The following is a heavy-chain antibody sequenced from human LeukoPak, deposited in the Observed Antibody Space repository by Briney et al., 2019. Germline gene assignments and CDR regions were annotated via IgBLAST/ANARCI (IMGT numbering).Heavy chain of an antibody. J-gene: IGHJ6*02. CDR2: TYYRSKWYN. V-gene: IGHV6-1*01. CDR1: GDSVSSNSAA. CDR3: ARSDIDTAMVYYYYGMDV. Sequence: SQTLSLTCAISGDSVSSNSAAWNWIRQSPSRGLEWLGRTYYRSKWYNDYAVSVKSRITINPDTSKNQFSLQLNSVTPEDTAVYYCARSDIDTAMVYYYYGMDVWGQGTTVTASS. D-gene: IGHD5-18*01.